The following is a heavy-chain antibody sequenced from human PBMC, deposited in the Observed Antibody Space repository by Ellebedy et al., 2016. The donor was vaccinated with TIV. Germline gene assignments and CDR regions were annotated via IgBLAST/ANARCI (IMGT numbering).Heavy chain of an antibody. CDR3: ARGYGGQPRGFDY. V-gene: IGHV3-23*01. Sequence: GESLKISXVASGFTFRNSAMTWVRQAPGKGLEWLSGISGGRGADIYYADTVKGRFTTSRDNSKNTVYLQMSRLRAEDTAVYYCARGYGGQPRGFDYWGQGSLVTVSS. D-gene: IGHD4/OR15-4a*01. CDR1: GFTFRNSA. J-gene: IGHJ4*02. CDR2: ISGGRGADI.